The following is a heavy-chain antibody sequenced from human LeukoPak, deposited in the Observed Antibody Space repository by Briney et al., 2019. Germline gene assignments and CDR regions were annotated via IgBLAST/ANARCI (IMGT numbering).Heavy chain of an antibody. CDR2: IYYSGST. Sequence: SETLSLTCTVYGGSISSDYWSWIRQPPGRGLEWIGEIYYSGSTNYNPSLKSRVTILVDTSKNQFSLKLSSVTAADTAVYYCAREVDDILTGYSLGWFDPWGQGTLVTVSS. CDR1: GGSISSDY. CDR3: AREVDDILTGYSLGWFDP. D-gene: IGHD3-9*01. J-gene: IGHJ5*02. V-gene: IGHV4-59*01.